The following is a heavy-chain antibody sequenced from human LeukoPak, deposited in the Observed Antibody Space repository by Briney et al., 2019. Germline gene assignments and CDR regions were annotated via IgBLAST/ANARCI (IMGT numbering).Heavy chain of an antibody. Sequence: ASVKVSCKASGYTFTGYYMHWVRQAPGQGLEWMGWINPNSGGTNYAQKFQGRVTMTRDTSISTAYMELSRLRSDDTAVYYCAREVLLWFDREYYFDYWGQGTLVTVSS. CDR1: GYTFTGYY. CDR3: AREVLLWFDREYYFDY. V-gene: IGHV1-2*02. J-gene: IGHJ4*02. D-gene: IGHD3-10*01. CDR2: INPNSGGT.